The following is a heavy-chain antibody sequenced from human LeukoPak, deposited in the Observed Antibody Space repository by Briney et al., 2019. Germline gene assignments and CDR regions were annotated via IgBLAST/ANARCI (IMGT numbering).Heavy chain of an antibody. CDR3: AKVGGWDQKGY. Sequence: GGSLRLSCAASGFTFNNYAMSWVRQAAGKGLEWVSAISGSGGSTYYADSVKGRFTISRDNSKNTLYLQMSSLRAEDTAVYYCAKVGGWDQKGYWGQGTLVTVSS. CDR1: GFTFNNYA. D-gene: IGHD1-26*01. V-gene: IGHV3-23*01. J-gene: IGHJ4*02. CDR2: ISGSGGST.